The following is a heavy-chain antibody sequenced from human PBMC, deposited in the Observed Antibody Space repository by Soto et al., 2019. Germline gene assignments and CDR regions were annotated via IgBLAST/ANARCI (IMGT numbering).Heavy chain of an antibody. J-gene: IGHJ5*02. CDR1: GGTFSSYA. CDR2: IIPIFGTA. D-gene: IGHD3-22*01. Sequence: SVKVSCKASGGTFSSYATSWVRQAPGQGLEWMGGIIPIFGTANYAQKFQGRVTITADESTSTAYMELSSLRSEDTAVYYRARRHDSSGYSRSFWFDPWGQGTLVTVSS. CDR3: ARRHDSSGYSRSFWFDP. V-gene: IGHV1-69*13.